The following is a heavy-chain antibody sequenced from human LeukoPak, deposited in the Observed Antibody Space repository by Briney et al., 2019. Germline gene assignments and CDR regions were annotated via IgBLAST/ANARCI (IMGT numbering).Heavy chain of an antibody. CDR3: ARHPRASLVDTAMVAFDY. CDR2: IYYSGST. D-gene: IGHD5-18*01. CDR1: GGSISSYY. Sequence: SETLSLTYTVSGGSISSYYWSWIRQPPGKGLEWIGYIYYSGSTNYNPSLKSRVTISVDTSKNQFSLKLSSVTAADTAVYYCARHPRASLVDTAMVAFDYWGQGTLVTVSS. V-gene: IGHV4-59*01. J-gene: IGHJ4*02.